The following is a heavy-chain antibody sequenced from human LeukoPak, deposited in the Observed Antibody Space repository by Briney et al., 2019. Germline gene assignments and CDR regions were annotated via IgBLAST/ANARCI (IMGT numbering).Heavy chain of an antibody. D-gene: IGHD5-24*01. CDR3: ARDDGLNTNFDY. Sequence: GGSLRLSCAASGFTFRNYWMGWVRQAPGKGLEWVANTKPDGSAEYYADSVRGRFTTSRDNANNLLYLQMNRLRAEDTAVYYCARDDGLNTNFDYWGQGTLVTVSS. CDR1: GFTFRNYW. J-gene: IGHJ4*02. V-gene: IGHV3-7*01. CDR2: TKPDGSAE.